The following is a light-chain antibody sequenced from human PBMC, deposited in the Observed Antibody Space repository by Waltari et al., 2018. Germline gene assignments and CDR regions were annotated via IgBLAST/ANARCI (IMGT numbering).Light chain of an antibody. Sequence: EIVLTQSPGTLSLSPGERATLSCRASQIVSSSYLAWYQQKPGQAPTLLIYGASSSATGIPDRFSGSGSGTDFTLTISRLEPEDFAVYYCQQYGSSLYTFGQGTKLEIK. V-gene: IGKV3-20*01. CDR2: GAS. CDR1: QIVSSSY. J-gene: IGKJ2*01. CDR3: QQYGSSLYT.